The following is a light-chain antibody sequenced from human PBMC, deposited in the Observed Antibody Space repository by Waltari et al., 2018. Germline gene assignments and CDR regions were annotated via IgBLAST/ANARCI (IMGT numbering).Light chain of an antibody. Sequence: QSALTQPASVSGTPGQSITISCSGTPSDVGSYAIVPWYQQHPGEAPKLLICEVFKRPPDTSSRFSGAKSGSTASLTISGLQPEDEADYYCCSYAGRGTYVFGSGTKVTVL. CDR2: EVF. CDR3: CSYAGRGTYV. J-gene: IGLJ1*01. V-gene: IGLV2-23*02. CDR1: PSDVGSYAI.